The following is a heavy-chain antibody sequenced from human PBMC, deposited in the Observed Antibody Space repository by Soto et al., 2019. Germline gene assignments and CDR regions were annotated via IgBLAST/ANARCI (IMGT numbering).Heavy chain of an antibody. CDR1: RFTFGSYA. J-gene: IGHJ6*02. CDR2: ISGSGDNT. Sequence: EVQLLESGGGLVQPGGSLRLSCAASRFTFGSYAVSWVRQAPGKGLEWVSAISGSGDNTFYADSVKGRFTISRDNSKNTLYLQLNSLRAEDTAVYYCARERIPSPICNYYYGMDVWGQGTTVTVYS. CDR3: ARERIPSPICNYYYGMDV. V-gene: IGHV3-23*01. D-gene: IGHD2-2*01.